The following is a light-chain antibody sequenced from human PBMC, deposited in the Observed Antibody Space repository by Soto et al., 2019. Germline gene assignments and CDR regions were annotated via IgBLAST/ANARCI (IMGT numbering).Light chain of an antibody. CDR3: QVWDSSSDHRI. J-gene: IGLJ2*01. CDR1: TLGVRV. CDR2: YDG. Sequence: SYELTQPPSVSVAPERRPALPVGETTLGVRVFTGTSRGQARPLYWSFFYDGERPSGIPERFSGSNSGNTATLTISRVEAGDEADYYCQVWDSSSDHRIFGGGTKLTVL. V-gene: IGLV3-21*04.